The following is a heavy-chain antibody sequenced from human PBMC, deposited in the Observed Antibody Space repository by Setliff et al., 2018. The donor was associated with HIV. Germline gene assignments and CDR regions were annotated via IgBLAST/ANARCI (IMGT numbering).Heavy chain of an antibody. Sequence: KPSETLSLTCTVSGETIRNGFYYWHWMRQPPGKGLEWIGSIYYSGSTHYKSSLKSRVTISVDTSKNQFSLRLSSVTAADTAVYYCARGGGPDTNFDSWGRGTLVTVS. CDR3: ARGGGPDTNFDS. V-gene: IGHV4-39*07. CDR1: GETIRNGFYY. J-gene: IGHJ4*02. CDR2: IYYSGST.